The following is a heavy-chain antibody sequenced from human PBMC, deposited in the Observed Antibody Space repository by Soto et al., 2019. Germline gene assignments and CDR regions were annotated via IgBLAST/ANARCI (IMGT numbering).Heavy chain of an antibody. CDR3: ARAPYSSTSFFFDY. D-gene: IGHD6-6*01. Sequence: ASVKVSCKASGHTLTSYHMHWVRQTAGQGLEWMGIIHPRLGRTNYAQKVEGRVAMTWDPTTTTFYMELSSLRSEDTAVYYCARAPYSSTSFFFDYGGQGTLVTASS. CDR2: IHPRLGRT. J-gene: IGHJ4*02. V-gene: IGHV1-46*01. CDR1: GHTLTSYH.